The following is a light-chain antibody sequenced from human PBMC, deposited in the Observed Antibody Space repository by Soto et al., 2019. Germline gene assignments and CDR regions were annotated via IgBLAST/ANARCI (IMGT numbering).Light chain of an antibody. CDR1: QDINNR. Sequence: DIQMTQSPSSVSASVGDRVTITCRASQDINNRLAWFQQRPGRAPKYLIQAASILQSGFPSRFSGSGSETDFTLTINSLQPEDLATYYCLQVKSFPRTFGQGTKVELK. CDR2: AAS. CDR3: LQVKSFPRT. V-gene: IGKV1-12*01. J-gene: IGKJ1*01.